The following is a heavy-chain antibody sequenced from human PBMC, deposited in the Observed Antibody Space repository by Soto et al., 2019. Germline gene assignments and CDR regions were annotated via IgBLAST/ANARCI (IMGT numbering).Heavy chain of an antibody. Sequence: SETLSLTCAVYGGSFSGYYWSWIRQPPGKGLEWIGEINHSGSTNYNPSLKSRATISVDTSKNQFSLKLSSVTAADTAVYYCARGQGIVSLTDYWGQGTLVTVSS. J-gene: IGHJ4*02. CDR3: ARGQGIVSLTDY. V-gene: IGHV4-34*01. D-gene: IGHD3-22*01. CDR1: GGSFSGYY. CDR2: INHSGST.